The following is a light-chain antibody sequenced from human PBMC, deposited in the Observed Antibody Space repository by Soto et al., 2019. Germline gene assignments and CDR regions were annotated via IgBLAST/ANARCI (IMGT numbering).Light chain of an antibody. CDR1: SSDVGSYNL. CDR3: CSYAGSSKG. Sequence: QSVLTQPASVSGSPGQSIAISCTGTSSDVGSYNLVSWYQQHPGKAPKLMIYEVSKRPSGVSNRFSGSKSGNTASLTISGLQAEDEADYYCCSYAGSSKGFGGGTKVTVL. J-gene: IGLJ3*02. CDR2: EVS. V-gene: IGLV2-23*02.